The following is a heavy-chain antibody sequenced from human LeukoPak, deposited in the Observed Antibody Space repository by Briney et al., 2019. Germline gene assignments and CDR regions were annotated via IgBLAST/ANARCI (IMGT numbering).Heavy chain of an antibody. D-gene: IGHD4-11*01. Sequence: GGSLRLSCAASGFTFSDYYMGWIRQAPRKGLEWVSYIRGSGGDIHYADSVKGRFTISRDNAKSSLYLQMNSLRAEDTAVYYCARVQYAFDIWGQGTMVTVSS. CDR1: GFTFSDYY. J-gene: IGHJ3*02. CDR2: IRGSGGDI. V-gene: IGHV3-11*04. CDR3: ARVQYAFDI.